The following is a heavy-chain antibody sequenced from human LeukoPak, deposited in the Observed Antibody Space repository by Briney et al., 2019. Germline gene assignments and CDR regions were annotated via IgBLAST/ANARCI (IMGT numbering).Heavy chain of an antibody. Sequence: ASVKVSCKASGYTFTSYGISWVRQAPGQGLEWMGWISAYNDNTNYAQKLQGRVTMTTDTSTSTAYTELRSLRSDDTAVYYCARALGYCSSTSCYWSYFDYWGQGTLVTVSS. D-gene: IGHD2-2*01. J-gene: IGHJ4*02. CDR2: ISAYNDNT. CDR3: ARALGYCSSTSCYWSYFDY. CDR1: GYTFTSYG. V-gene: IGHV1-18*01.